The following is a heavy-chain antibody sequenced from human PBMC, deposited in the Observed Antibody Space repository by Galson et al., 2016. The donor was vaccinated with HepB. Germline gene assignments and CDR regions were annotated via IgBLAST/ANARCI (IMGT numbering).Heavy chain of an antibody. CDR3: ARGRSITMVRGVIITEDNGMDV. V-gene: IGHV1-8*01. J-gene: IGHJ6*02. CDR1: GYTFTNYD. Sequence: SVKVSCKASGYTFTNYDINWVRQATGLGLEWMGRMNPNSGNTGYVQKFQGRVTMTRNTSISTAYMELSSLRSEDTAVYYCARGRSITMVRGVIITEDNGMDVWGQGTTVTVSS. D-gene: IGHD3-10*01. CDR2: MNPNSGNT.